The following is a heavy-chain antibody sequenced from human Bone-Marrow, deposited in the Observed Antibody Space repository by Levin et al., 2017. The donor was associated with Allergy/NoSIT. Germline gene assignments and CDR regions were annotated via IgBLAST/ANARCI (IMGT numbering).Heavy chain of an antibody. CDR2: ISSYNGNT. CDR1: GYTFTTYG. CDR3: ARAHMIRGVSFSDY. J-gene: IGHJ4*02. V-gene: IGHV1-18*04. Sequence: GASVKVSCKTSGYTFTTYGFSWVRQAPGQGLEWMGWISSYNGNTNYAQKFQGRLSMTTELSTSTAYMELRSLRSDDTALYYCARAHMIRGVSFSDYWGQGTLVTVSS. D-gene: IGHD3-10*01.